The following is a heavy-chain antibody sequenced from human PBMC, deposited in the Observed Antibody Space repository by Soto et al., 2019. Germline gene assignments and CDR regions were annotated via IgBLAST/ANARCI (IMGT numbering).Heavy chain of an antibody. J-gene: IGHJ4*02. CDR2: FDPEDGET. CDR1: GYTLTELS. Sequence: ASVKVSCKVSGYTLTELSIHWVRQAPGKGLEWMGGFDPEDGETIYAQKFQGRVTMTEDTSTDTAYMELSSLRSEDTAAYYCATDLVLTRQDIVVVVAAISGFVYWGQGPLVTVYS. CDR3: ATDLVLTRQDIVVVVAAISGFVY. V-gene: IGHV1-24*01. D-gene: IGHD2-15*01.